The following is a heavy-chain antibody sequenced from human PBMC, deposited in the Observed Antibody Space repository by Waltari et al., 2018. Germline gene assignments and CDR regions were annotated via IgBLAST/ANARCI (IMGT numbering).Heavy chain of an antibody. CDR1: GGSISSYY. J-gene: IGHJ6*02. CDR2: IYYSGST. D-gene: IGHD3-3*01. Sequence: QVQLQESGPGLVKPSATLSLTCTVSGGSISSYYWRWLRQPPGKGMDWLGYIYYSGSTNYNPSLKGRVTISVDTSKNQFSLKLSSVTAADTAVYYCARDSSGFWSGYSAGEYYYYGMDVWGQGTTVTVSS. CDR3: ARDSSGFWSGYSAGEYYYYGMDV. V-gene: IGHV4-59*01.